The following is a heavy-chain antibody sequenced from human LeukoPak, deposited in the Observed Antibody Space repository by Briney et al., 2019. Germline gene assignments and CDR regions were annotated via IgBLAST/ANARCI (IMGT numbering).Heavy chain of an antibody. J-gene: IGHJ4*02. CDR1: GFSFKSYV. CDR2: ISSNGGST. V-gene: IGHV3-64D*06. CDR3: VKGNNYDSSGYQFDY. Sequence: GESLQISYSASGFSFKSYVMYWVRQAPGKGLEYVSVISSNGGSTNYADSVKGRFTISRDNSKNTLYLQMSSLRAEDTAVYYCVKGNNYDSSGYQFDYWGQGTLVTVSS. D-gene: IGHD3-22*01.